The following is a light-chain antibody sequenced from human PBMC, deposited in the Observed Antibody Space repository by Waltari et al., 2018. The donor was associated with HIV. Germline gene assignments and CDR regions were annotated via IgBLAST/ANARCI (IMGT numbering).Light chain of an antibody. Sequence: QPPLTQSRSVPGSPGQSITISCTGTSNDVGAYNYVSWYQQHPGRAPKLLIFDLNRRPSGVPDRFSGSKSGNTASLTISGLQAEDEADYYCCSSAGRYTFVFGTGTKVTVL. CDR3: CSSAGRYTFV. CDR2: DLN. CDR1: SNDVGAYNY. V-gene: IGLV2-11*01. J-gene: IGLJ1*01.